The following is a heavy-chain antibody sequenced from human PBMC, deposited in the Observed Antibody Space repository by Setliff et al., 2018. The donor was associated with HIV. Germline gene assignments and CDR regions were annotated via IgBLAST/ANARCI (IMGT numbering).Heavy chain of an antibody. D-gene: IGHD3-22*01. CDR3: ARGWGHLYYDDDTGYVLRAFDI. Sequence: SETLSLTCAVYGGSFSGYYWTWIRQPPGRGLEWIGEIIHSGGTNYNPSLKSRVTMSIDTSKNQFSLNVSSVTAADTAVYYCARGWGHLYYDDDTGYVLRAFDIWGQGTMVTVSS. CDR2: IIHSGGT. CDR1: GGSFSGYY. V-gene: IGHV4-34*01. J-gene: IGHJ3*02.